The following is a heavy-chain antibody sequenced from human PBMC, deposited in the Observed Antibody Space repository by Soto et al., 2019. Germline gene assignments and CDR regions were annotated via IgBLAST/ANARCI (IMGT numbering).Heavy chain of an antibody. CDR3: AGGESGGAFFDY. D-gene: IGHD3-10*01. J-gene: IGHJ4*02. CDR2: IWHDGSKT. Sequence: GGSLRLSCAASGFTFYNFGMHWVRQTPGKGLEWVAVIWHDGSKTNYADSVKGRFTISRDNFRDTLSIQMSSLRVEDTAIYYCAGGESGGAFFDYWGQGTPVTVSS. CDR1: GFTFYNFG. V-gene: IGHV3-33*01.